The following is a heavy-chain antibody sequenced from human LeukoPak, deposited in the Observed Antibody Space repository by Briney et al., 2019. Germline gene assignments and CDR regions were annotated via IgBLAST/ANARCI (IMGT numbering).Heavy chain of an antibody. CDR1: GYTFTSYG. Sequence: ASVTVSCKASGYTFTSYGISWVRQAPGQGPEWMGWISAYNGNTNYAQKLQGRVTMTTDTSTSTAYMELRSLRSDVTAVYYCASSLTGALGHWGQGTLVTVSS. V-gene: IGHV1-18*01. CDR3: ASSLTGALGH. CDR2: ISAYNGNT. J-gene: IGHJ4*02. D-gene: IGHD1-26*01.